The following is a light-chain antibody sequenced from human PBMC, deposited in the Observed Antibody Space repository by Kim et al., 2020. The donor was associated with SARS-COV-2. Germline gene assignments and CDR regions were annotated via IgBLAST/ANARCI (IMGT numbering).Light chain of an antibody. V-gene: IGKV1-5*03. J-gene: IGKJ4*01. CDR2: KAS. Sequence: SSSVGDRVTITCRASQSISIWLAWYQQKPGKAPKLLIYKASTLESGVSSRFSGSGSGTEFTLTISSLQPDDFATYYCQQYDSYALTFGGGTKLEI. CDR3: QQYDSYALT. CDR1: QSISIW.